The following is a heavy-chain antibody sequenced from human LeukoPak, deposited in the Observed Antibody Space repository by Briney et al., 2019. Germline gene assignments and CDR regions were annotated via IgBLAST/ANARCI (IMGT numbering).Heavy chain of an antibody. V-gene: IGHV3-30*18. Sequence: PGGSLRLSCAASGFTFSNYVMQWVRQAPGKGLEWVALIAHDGSNKYYADSVKGRFTISRENSKNTLYLQMNSLRAEDTAVYYCAKVKETAMVRDALDYWGQGTLVTVSS. CDR2: IAHDGSNK. CDR3: AKVKETAMVRDALDY. J-gene: IGHJ4*02. D-gene: IGHD5-18*01. CDR1: GFTFSNYV.